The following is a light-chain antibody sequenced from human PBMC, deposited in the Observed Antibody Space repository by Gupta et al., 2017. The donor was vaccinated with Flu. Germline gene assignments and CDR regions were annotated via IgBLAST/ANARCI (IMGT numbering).Light chain of an antibody. CDR1: TSDVGSHNY. V-gene: IGLV2-8*01. Sequence: SALTQPPSASGSPGQSVTISCTGTTSDVGSHNYVSWYQQHPGKAHNLMIYEVNKRPAGVPDRFSGSKSANTASLTVSGRKEEEEADYYCSSYAGSDNLVFGGGTKLTVL. J-gene: IGLJ3*02. CDR2: EVN. CDR3: SSYAGSDNLV.